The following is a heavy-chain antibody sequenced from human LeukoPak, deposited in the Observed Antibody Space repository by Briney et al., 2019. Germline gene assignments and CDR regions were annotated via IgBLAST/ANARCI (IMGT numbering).Heavy chain of an antibody. CDR1: GGTFSSYA. D-gene: IGHD3-22*01. V-gene: IGHV1-69*13. J-gene: IGHJ4*02. CDR3: ARAPWPGDYYDSSGYYPSFDY. CDR2: IIPIFGTA. Sequence: GASVKVSCKASGGTFSSYAISWVRQAPGQGLEWMGGIIPIFGTANYAQKFQGRVTITADESTSTAYMELRSLRSEDTAVYYCARAPWPGDYYDSSGYYPSFDYWGQGTLVTVSS.